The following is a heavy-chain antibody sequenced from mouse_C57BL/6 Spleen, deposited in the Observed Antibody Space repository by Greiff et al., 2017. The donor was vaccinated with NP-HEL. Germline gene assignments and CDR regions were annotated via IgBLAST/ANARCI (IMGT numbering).Heavy chain of an antibody. J-gene: IGHJ1*03. CDR1: GYPFTSYW. CDR2: IHPNSGST. CDR3: ARSEGYWYFDV. V-gene: IGHV1-64*01. Sequence: VQLQQPGAELVKPGASVKLSCKASGYPFTSYWMHWVKQRPGQGLEWIGMIHPNSGSTNYNEKFKSKATLTVDKSSSTAYMQLSSLTSEDSAVYYCARSEGYWYFDVWGTGTTVTVSS.